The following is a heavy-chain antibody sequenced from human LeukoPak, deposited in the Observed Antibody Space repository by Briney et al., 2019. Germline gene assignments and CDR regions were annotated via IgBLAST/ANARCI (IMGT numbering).Heavy chain of an antibody. J-gene: IGHJ6*02. CDR2: INAGNGNT. V-gene: IGHV1-3*01. CDR3: ARDGCSSTSCYKDYYYYYGMDV. CDR1: GYTFTSYA. Sequence: ASVKVSCKASGYTFTSYAMHWVRQAPGQRLEWMGWINAGNGNTKHSQKFQGRVTITRDTSASTAYMELSSLRSEDTAVYYCARDGCSSTSCYKDYYYYYGMDVWGQGTTVTVSS. D-gene: IGHD2-2*02.